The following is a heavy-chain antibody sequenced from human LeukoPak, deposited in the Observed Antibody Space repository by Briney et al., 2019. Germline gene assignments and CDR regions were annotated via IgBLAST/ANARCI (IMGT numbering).Heavy chain of an antibody. CDR1: GFDFNSYV. D-gene: IGHD4-17*01. J-gene: IGHJ4*02. V-gene: IGHV3-23*01. CDR3: AKDRDDHGDYVFDS. Sequence: GGSLRLSCAAPGFDFNSYVMGWVRQAPGKRPEWVSIIGRSGDSTNYADFVKGRFTISRDNFKNTLSLEMNSLRAEDTAVYYCAKDRDDHGDYVFDSWGQGTLVTVSS. CDR2: IGRSGDST.